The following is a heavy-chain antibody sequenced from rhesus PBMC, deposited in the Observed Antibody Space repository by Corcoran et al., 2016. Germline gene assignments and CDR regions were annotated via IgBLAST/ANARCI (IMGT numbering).Heavy chain of an antibody. V-gene: IGHV2S1*01. CDR1: GFSLSTSGMG. CDR2: IYWDNDK. J-gene: IGHJ5-1*01. Sequence: QVTLKESGPALVKPTQTLTLTCTFSGFSLSTSGMGVGWIRQTPGKALEWLASIYWDNDKYYSTSLKSRLTISKDTSKNQVVLTMTNMDPVETATYYCARGEVSGVIINNRFDVWGPGVLVTVSS. D-gene: IGHD3-22*01. CDR3: ARGEVSGVIINNRFDV.